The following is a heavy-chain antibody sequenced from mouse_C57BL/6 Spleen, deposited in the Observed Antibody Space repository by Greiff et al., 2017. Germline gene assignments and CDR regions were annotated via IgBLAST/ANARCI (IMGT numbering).Heavy chain of an antibody. D-gene: IGHD1-1*01. Sequence: QVQLQQSGPALVKPGASVKISCEASGFAFSSSWMNWVQQRPGTGLEWIGRIYPGDGDTNYHGKLKGKATLTADKSSSTAYMQLSSLKSEDSAVXFCATGITTVVENWFAYWGQGTLVTVSA. V-gene: IGHV1-82*01. J-gene: IGHJ3*01. CDR3: ATGITTVVENWFAY. CDR1: GFAFSSSW. CDR2: IYPGDGDT.